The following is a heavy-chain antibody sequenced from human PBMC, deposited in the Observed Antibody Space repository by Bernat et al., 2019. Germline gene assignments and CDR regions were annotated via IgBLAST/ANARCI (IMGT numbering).Heavy chain of an antibody. V-gene: IGHV1-3*01. D-gene: IGHD3-22*01. CDR2: INAGNGNT. CDR1: GYTFTSYA. CDR3: ARIYYDSSGYLKEFDY. J-gene: IGHJ4*02. Sequence: SARDTGYTFTSYAMHWVRQAPGQRLEWMGWINAGNGNTKYSQKFQGRVTITRDTSASTAYMELSSLRSEDTAVYYCARIYYDSSGYLKEFDYWGQG.